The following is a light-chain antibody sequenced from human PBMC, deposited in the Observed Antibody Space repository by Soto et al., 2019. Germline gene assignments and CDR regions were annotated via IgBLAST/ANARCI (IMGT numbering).Light chain of an antibody. Sequence: DIQMTQSPSSLSASLGDRVTITCRASQNIFTYLNWYQQKPGKAPKLLIYAASSLQSGVPSRFSGSGSGTDFTLTISSLQPEDFATYYCQQSYSTPRTFGQGTKVDIK. CDR2: AAS. CDR1: QNIFTY. J-gene: IGKJ1*01. CDR3: QQSYSTPRT. V-gene: IGKV1-39*01.